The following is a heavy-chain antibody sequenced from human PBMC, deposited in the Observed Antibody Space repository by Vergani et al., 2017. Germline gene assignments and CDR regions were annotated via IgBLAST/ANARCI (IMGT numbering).Heavy chain of an antibody. CDR1: GYTLTELS. Sequence: QVQLVQSGAEVKKPGASVKVSCKVSGYTLTELSMHWVRQAPGKGLEWMGGFDPEDGETIYAQKFQGRVTMTEDTTTDTDYMELSSLRSEDTAVYYCATRHYYDSSGYLGDAFDIWGQGTMVTGSS. J-gene: IGHJ3*02. D-gene: IGHD3-22*01. CDR3: ATRHYYDSSGYLGDAFDI. CDR2: FDPEDGET. V-gene: IGHV1-24*01.